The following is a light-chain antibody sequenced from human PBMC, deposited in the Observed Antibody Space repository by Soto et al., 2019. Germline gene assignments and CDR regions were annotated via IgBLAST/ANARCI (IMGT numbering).Light chain of an antibody. CDR1: SSDVGGYNY. CDR3: SSSTSSDTLL. J-gene: IGLJ2*01. CDR2: EVS. Sequence: QSVLTQPASVSGSPGQSITISCTGTSSDVGGYNYVSWYQQHPGKAPNLMIYEVSNRPSGVSNRFSGSKSGNTASLTISGLQAEDEADYYCSSSTSSDTLLFGGGTKLTVL. V-gene: IGLV2-14*01.